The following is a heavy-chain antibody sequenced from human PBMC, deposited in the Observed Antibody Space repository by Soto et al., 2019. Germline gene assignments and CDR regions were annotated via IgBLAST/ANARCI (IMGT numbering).Heavy chain of an antibody. V-gene: IGHV3-33*01. J-gene: IGHJ4*02. CDR3: ARDPNDEGLHLGDHFDY. Sequence: GGSLRLSCAASGFTFSSYGMHWVRQAPGKGLEWVAVIWYDGSNKYYADSVKGRFTISRDNSKNTLYLQMNSLRAEDTAVYYCARDPNDEGLHLGDHFDYWGQGTLVTVSS. CDR2: IWYDGSNK. D-gene: IGHD3-16*01. CDR1: GFTFSSYG.